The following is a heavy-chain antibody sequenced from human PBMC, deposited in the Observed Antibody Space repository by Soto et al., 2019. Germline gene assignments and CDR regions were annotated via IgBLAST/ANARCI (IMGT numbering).Heavy chain of an antibody. Sequence: PGGSLRLSCAASGFTFSNAWMNWVRQAPGKGLEWVGRIKSKTDGGTTDYAAPAKGRFTISRDDSKNTLYLQMNSLKTEDTAVYYCSHFGVVIMGLRLYYYYGMDVWGQGTTVTVSS. D-gene: IGHD3-3*01. CDR2: IKSKTDGGTT. CDR1: GFTFSNAW. J-gene: IGHJ6*02. V-gene: IGHV3-15*07. CDR3: SHFGVVIMGLRLYYYYGMDV.